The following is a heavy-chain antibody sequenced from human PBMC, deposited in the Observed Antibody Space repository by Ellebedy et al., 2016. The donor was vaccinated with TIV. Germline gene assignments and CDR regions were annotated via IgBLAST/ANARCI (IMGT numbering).Heavy chain of an antibody. CDR2: INSNSGVT. Sequence: ASVKVSCKASGYTFSDKFYMHWVRQAPGQGLEWMGWINSNSGVTFYGQKFQGRVTITRDTSTSTVYMELNGLTSDDTAVYYCARQPQNGSYGLSPWGQGTLVTVSS. V-gene: IGHV1-2*02. CDR1: GYTFSDKFY. J-gene: IGHJ5*02. CDR3: ARQPQNGSYGLSP. D-gene: IGHD6-19*01.